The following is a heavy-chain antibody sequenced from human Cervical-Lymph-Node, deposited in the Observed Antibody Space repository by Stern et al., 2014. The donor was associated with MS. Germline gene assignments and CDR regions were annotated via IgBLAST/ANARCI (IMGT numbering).Heavy chain of an antibody. V-gene: IGHV3-30*01. J-gene: IGHJ4*02. D-gene: IGHD4-11*01. CDR1: GFTFSSYA. CDR3: ARGNAASFDY. Sequence: MKLVESGGGVVQPGRSLRLSCAASGFTFSSYAMHWVRQAPGKGLEWVAVISYDGSNKYYADSVKGRFTISRDNSKNTLYLQMNSLRAEDTAVYYCARGNAASFDYWGQGTLVTVSS. CDR2: ISYDGSNK.